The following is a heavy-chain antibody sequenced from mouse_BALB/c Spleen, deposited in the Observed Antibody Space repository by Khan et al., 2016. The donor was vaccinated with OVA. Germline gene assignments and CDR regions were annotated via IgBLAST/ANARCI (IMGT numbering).Heavy chain of an antibody. CDR3: ARGNYYGYYFDD. D-gene: IGHD1-1*01. Sequence: EVELVKSGPGLVKPSQSLSLTCTVTGYSITSGYAWNWIRQFPGNKLEWMGYISYSGVTSYTPSLKSRISITRDTSKNQFFLQLNSVTTEDTATYYCARGNYYGYYFDDWGQGTTLTVSS. CDR1: GYSITSGYA. CDR2: ISYSGVT. V-gene: IGHV3-2*02. J-gene: IGHJ2*01.